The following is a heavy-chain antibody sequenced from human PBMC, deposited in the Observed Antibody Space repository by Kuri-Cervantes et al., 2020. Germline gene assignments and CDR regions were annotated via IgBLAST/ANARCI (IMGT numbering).Heavy chain of an antibody. V-gene: IGHV4-4*07. CDR1: GGSISSYY. CDR2: IYISGST. Sequence: SETLSLTCTVSGGSISSYYWSWIRQPAGKGLEWIGRIYISGSTNYNPSLRSRVTISVDKSKNQFSLKLSSVTAADTAVYYCARSRIQLWSLDIWGQGTMVTVSS. D-gene: IGHD5-18*01. CDR3: ARSRIQLWSLDI. J-gene: IGHJ3*02.